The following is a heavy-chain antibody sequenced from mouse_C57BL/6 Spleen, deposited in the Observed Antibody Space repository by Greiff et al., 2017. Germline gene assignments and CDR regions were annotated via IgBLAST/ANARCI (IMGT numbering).Heavy chain of an antibody. V-gene: IGHV5-6*01. Sequence: EVKLVESGGDLVKPGGSLKLSCAASGFTFSSYGMSWVRQTPDKRLEWVATISSGGSYTYYPDSVKGRFTISRDNAKNTLDLQMSSLKSEDTAMYYCARHYGNYYAMDYWGQGTSVTVSS. CDR2: ISSGGSYT. CDR3: ARHYGNYYAMDY. J-gene: IGHJ4*01. D-gene: IGHD2-1*01. CDR1: GFTFSSYG.